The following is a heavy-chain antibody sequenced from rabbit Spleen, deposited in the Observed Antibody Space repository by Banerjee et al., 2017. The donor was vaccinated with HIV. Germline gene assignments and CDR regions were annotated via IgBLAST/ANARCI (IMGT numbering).Heavy chain of an antibody. J-gene: IGHJ4*01. CDR3: ARDLPGIIGWNFNL. CDR2: IDPVFGIT. CDR1: GFDLNTYG. V-gene: IGHV1S47*01. Sequence: QEQLVESGGGLVQPGGSLKLSCKASGFDLNTYGLSWVRQAPGKGLEWIAYIDPVFGITYYANWVNGRSSISRENAQNTVFLQMTSLTAADTATYFCARDLPGIIGWNFNLWGPGTLVTVS. D-gene: IGHD1-1*01.